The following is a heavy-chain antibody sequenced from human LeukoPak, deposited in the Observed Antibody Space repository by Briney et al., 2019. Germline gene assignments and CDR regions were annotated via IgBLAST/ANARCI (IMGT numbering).Heavy chain of an antibody. CDR3: AKASAMIVVVSKHFDY. Sequence: GGSLRLSCAASGFTFSSYAMSWVRQAPGEGLEWGSAISGSGGSTYYADSVKGRFTISRDNSKNTLYLQMNSLRAEDTAVYYCAKASAMIVVVSKHFDYWGQGTLVTVSS. CDR1: GFTFSSYA. J-gene: IGHJ4*02. V-gene: IGHV3-23*01. D-gene: IGHD3-22*01. CDR2: ISGSGGST.